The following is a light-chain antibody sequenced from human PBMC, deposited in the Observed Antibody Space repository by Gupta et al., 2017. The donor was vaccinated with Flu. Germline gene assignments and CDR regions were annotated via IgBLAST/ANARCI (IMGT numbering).Light chain of an antibody. Sequence: KVNISCWGSSSKSGSNDVNGYQQRPEKAPKLFIVRNNRWPSGVPERFSGSKYGTSAALAISGLQAEDEADYYCAPGDDSRNGVIFGGGTRLTVL. J-gene: IGLJ2*01. CDR3: APGDDSRNGVI. V-gene: IGLV1-44*01. CDR1: SSKSGSND. CDR2: RNN.